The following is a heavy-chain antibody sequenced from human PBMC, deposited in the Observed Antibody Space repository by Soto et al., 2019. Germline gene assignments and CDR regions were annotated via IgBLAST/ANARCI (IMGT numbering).Heavy chain of an antibody. V-gene: IGHV1-69*13. CDR3: ARELPMFLELLQARNAFDI. D-gene: IGHD3-10*02. CDR1: GGTFSSYA. Sequence: ASVKVSCKASGGTFSSYAISWVRQAPGQGLEWMGGIIPIFGTANYAQKFQGRVTITADESTSTAYMELSSLRSEDTAVYYCARELPMFLELLQARNAFDICGQGT. J-gene: IGHJ3*02. CDR2: IIPIFGTA.